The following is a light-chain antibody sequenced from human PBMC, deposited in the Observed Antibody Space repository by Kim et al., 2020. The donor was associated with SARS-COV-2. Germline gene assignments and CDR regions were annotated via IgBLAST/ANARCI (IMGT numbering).Light chain of an antibody. J-gene: IGLJ3*02. CDR2: YDS. CDR3: QVWDSSSDLGV. CDR1: NIGSKS. V-gene: IGLV3-21*04. Sequence: SYELTQPPSVSVAPGKTARITCGGNNIGSKSVHWYQQKPGQAPVLVIYYDSDRPSGIPERFSGSNSGNTATLTISRVEAGDEADYYCQVWDSSSDLGVFSGGTQLTVL.